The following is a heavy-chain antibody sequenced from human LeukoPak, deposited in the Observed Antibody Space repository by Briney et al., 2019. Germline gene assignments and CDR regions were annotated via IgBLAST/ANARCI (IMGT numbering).Heavy chain of an antibody. Sequence: GESLKISCKGSGYSFTNYWIGWVRQMPGKGLEWMGIIYPGDSDTRYNPSFQGQVTISADKSIDTAYLQWGSLKASDTAMYYCARRRYCDSTSCYAGDFDYWGQGTLVNVSS. CDR3: ARRRYCDSTSCYAGDFDY. CDR2: IYPGDSDT. J-gene: IGHJ4*02. D-gene: IGHD2-2*01. CDR1: GYSFTNYW. V-gene: IGHV5-51*01.